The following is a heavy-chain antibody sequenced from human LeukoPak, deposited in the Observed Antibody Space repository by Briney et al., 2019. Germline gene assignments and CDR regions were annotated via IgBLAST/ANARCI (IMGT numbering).Heavy chain of an antibody. CDR3: ARDVRSSEDAFDI. Sequence: AGGSLRLSCAASGFTFSSYSMNWVRQAPGKGLEWVSSISSSSSYIYYADSVKGRFTISRDNAKNSLYLQMNSLRAEDTAVYYCARDVRSSEDAFDIWGQGTMVTVSS. J-gene: IGHJ3*02. V-gene: IGHV3-21*01. D-gene: IGHD6-13*01. CDR2: ISSSSSYI. CDR1: GFTFSSYS.